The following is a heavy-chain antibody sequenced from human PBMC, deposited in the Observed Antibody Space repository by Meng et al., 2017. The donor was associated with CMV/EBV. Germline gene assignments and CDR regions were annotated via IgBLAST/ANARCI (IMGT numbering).Heavy chain of an antibody. CDR2: TIPILGIA. CDR1: GGTFSSNT. V-gene: IGHV1-69*02. Sequence: SAKVSCKASGGTFSSNTITWVRQAPGQGLEWMGRTIPILGIADYAQKFQGSLTITADKSTRTAFMELSSLRSEDTAVYYCARSLGPPFGDLLYLWGQGTLVTVSS. CDR3: ARSLGPPFGDLLYL. J-gene: IGHJ5*02. D-gene: IGHD3-10*01.